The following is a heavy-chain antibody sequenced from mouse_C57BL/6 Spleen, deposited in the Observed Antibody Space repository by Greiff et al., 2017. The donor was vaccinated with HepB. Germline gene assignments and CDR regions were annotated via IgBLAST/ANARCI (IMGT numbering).Heavy chain of an antibody. CDR1: GFNIKDYY. V-gene: IGHV14-2*01. Sequence: EVQLQQSGAELVKPGASVKLSCTASGFNIKDYYMHWVKQRTEQGLEWIGRIDPEDGDTKYAPKFQGKATITADTSSNTAYLQLSSLTSEDTAVYYCALVATRVYWYFDVWGTGTTVTVSS. J-gene: IGHJ1*03. CDR2: IDPEDGDT. D-gene: IGHD1-1*01. CDR3: ALVATRVYWYFDV.